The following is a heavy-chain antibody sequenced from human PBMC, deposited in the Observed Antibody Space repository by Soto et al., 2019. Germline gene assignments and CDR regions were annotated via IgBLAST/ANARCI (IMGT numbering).Heavy chain of an antibody. V-gene: IGHV3-23*01. D-gene: IGHD3-22*01. J-gene: IGHJ5*02. CDR3: AKDLLAEYDSSGYPPGNWFDP. CDR1: GFTFSSYA. CDR2: ISDSGTST. Sequence: GGSLRLSCAASGFTFSSYAMTWVRQAPGKGLEWVSLISDSGTSTYYADSVKGRFTISRDNSKSTLYLQMNSLRAEDTAVYYCAKDLLAEYDSSGYPPGNWFDPWGQGTLVTVSS.